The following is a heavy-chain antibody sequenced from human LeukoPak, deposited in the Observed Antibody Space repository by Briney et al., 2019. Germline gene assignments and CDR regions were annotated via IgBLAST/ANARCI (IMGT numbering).Heavy chain of an antibody. V-gene: IGHV1-69*05. CDR1: GGTFSSYA. J-gene: IGHJ2*01. D-gene: IGHD6-13*01. Sequence: ASVKVSCKASGGTFSSYAISWVRQAPGQGLEWMGGIIPIFGTANYAQKFQGRVTITTDESTSTAYMELSSLRSEDTAVYYCAREPNLGAAAGFLWYFDLWGRGTLVTVSS. CDR3: AREPNLGAAAGFLWYFDL. CDR2: IIPIFGTA.